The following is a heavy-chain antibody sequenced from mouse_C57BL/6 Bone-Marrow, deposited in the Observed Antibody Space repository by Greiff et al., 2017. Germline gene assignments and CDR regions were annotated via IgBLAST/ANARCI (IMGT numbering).Heavy chain of an antibody. CDR2: IDPDTGGT. CDR1: GYTFTDYE. D-gene: IGHD6-2*01. J-gene: IGHJ2*01. V-gene: IGHV1-15*01. Sequence: VQLQQSGAELVRPGASVTMSCKASGYTFTDYEMHWVKQTPVHGLEWIGAIDPDTGGTAYNQKFKGKAILTADKSSSTAYMELRSLTSEDSAVYYCTSFRLPYFDYWGQGTTLTVSS. CDR3: TSFRLPYFDY.